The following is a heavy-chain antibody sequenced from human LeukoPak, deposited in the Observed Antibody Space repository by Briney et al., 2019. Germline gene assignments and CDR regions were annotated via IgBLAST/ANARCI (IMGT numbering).Heavy chain of an antibody. D-gene: IGHD2-2*01. CDR2: IRYDGSNK. V-gene: IGHV3-30*02. CDR3: AQELLPVPAAIPNWFDP. Sequence: LPGGSLRLSCAASGFTFSSYGMHWVRQARGKGLEWVAFIRYDGSNKYYADSVKGRFTISRDNSKNTLYLQMNSLRAEDTAVYYCAQELLPVPAAIPNWFDPWGQGTLVTVSS. CDR1: GFTFSSYG. J-gene: IGHJ5*02.